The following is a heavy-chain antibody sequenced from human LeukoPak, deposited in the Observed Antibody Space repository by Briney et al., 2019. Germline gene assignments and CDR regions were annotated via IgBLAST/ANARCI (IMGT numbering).Heavy chain of an antibody. Sequence: PGGSLRLSCAVSGFTFNKYPMNWVRQAPGKGLEWISTLSYSGATHYADSVKGRFTISRDDAKNTVYLQMNNLRAEDTAVYYCVRGGPSTWSWGQGTLVTVSS. CDR3: VRGGPSTWS. D-gene: IGHD2-15*01. CDR1: GFTFNKYP. J-gene: IGHJ5*02. CDR2: LSYSGAT. V-gene: IGHV3-69-1*01.